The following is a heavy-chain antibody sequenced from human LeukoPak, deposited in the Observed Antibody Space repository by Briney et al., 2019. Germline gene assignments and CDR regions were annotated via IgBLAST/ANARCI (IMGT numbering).Heavy chain of an antibody. Sequence: GGSLRLSCAASGFTFSSYSMNWVSQAPGKGLEWVSSITRSSTYIYYADSVKGRFTISKDNAKNSLYLQMNSLRAEDTAVYYCAREFEYSTSTGLDYWGQGTLVTVSS. CDR3: AREFEYSTSTGLDY. CDR1: GFTFSSYS. V-gene: IGHV3-21*01. D-gene: IGHD6-6*01. CDR2: ITRSSTYI. J-gene: IGHJ4*02.